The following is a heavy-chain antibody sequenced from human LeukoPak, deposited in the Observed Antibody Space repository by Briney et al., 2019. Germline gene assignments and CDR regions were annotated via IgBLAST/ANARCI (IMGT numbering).Heavy chain of an antibody. CDR2: IKQDGSEK. D-gene: IGHD4-17*01. CDR1: GFTFSSYW. J-gene: IGHJ3*02. V-gene: IGHV3-7*01. CDR3: ARDTLVYADSPDAFDI. Sequence: GSLRLSCSASGFTFSSYWMSWVRQAPGKGLVWVANIKQDGSEKYYVDSVKGRFTISRDNAKNSLYLQMNSLRDEDTAVYYCARDTLVYADSPDAFDIWGQGTMVTVSS.